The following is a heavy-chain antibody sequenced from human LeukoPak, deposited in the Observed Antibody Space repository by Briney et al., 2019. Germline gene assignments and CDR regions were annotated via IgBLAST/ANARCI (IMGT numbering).Heavy chain of an antibody. CDR3: ARRNLAGYDLGRTFDI. J-gene: IGHJ3*02. CDR2: FFTSGTSGTT. D-gene: IGHD5-12*01. CDR1: GGSVSTYY. Sequence: SETLSLTCTVSGGSVSTYYWSWIRQPAGKGLEFIGRFFTSGTSGTTNYNPSLKSRVTMSLDTSKNQFSLKLSSVTAADTAVYYCARRNLAGYDLGRTFDIWGQGTMVTVSS. V-gene: IGHV4-4*07.